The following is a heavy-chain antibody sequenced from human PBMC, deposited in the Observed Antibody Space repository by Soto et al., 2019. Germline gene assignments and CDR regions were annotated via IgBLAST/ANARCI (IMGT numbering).Heavy chain of an antibody. J-gene: IGHJ6*02. CDR1: GFTSNYY. Sequence: PXGILSLNCVVSGFTSNYYCGWMRQPPGKGLEWIGSVYHSGITYYNPSLKGRVAISIDRSNSQFSLRLNSVTGADTAMYYCARLRGSHFDMDVWGQGTTVTVS. CDR3: ARLRGSHFDMDV. V-gene: IGHV4-38-2*01. CDR2: VYHSGIT.